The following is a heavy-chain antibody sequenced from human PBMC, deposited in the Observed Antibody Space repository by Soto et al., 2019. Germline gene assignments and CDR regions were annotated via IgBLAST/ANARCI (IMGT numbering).Heavy chain of an antibody. J-gene: IGHJ6*02. V-gene: IGHV1-2*04. D-gene: IGHD2-8*01. CDR1: GYTFTRNG. CDR3: ARGDSTDCSNGVCSFFYNHDMDV. CDR2: INPKSGGT. Sequence: ASVKVSCKTSGYTFTRNGISWVRQAPGQGLEWLGRINPKSGGTSTAQKFQGWVTMTTDTSISTASMELTRLTSDDTAIYYCARGDSTDCSNGVCSFFYNHDMDVWGQGTTVTVS.